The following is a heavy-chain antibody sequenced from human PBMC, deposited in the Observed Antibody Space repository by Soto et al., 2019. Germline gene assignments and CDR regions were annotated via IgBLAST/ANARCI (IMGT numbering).Heavy chain of an antibody. D-gene: IGHD3-3*01. CDR1: GLTFSSYG. V-gene: IGHV3-30*18. CDR3: AKDFGPRYDFWSGGFGY. CDR2: ISYDGSNK. Sequence: RLSCAASGLTFSSYGIHWVRQAPGKGPEWVAVISYDGSNKYYADSVKGRFTISRDNSKNTLYLQMNSLRAEDTAVYYCAKDFGPRYDFWSGGFGYWGQGTLVTVSS. J-gene: IGHJ4*02.